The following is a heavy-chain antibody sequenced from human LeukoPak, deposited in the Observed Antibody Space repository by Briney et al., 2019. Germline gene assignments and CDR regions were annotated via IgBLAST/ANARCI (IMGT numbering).Heavy chain of an antibody. V-gene: IGHV3-30*04. CDR3: ASGERERRFDY. J-gene: IGHJ4*02. CDR2: ISYDGSNK. D-gene: IGHD1-26*01. CDR1: GFTFSSYA. Sequence: GRPLRLSCAASGFTFSSYAMHWVRQAPGKGLEWVAVISYDGSNKYYADSVKGRFTISRDNSKNTLYLQMNSLRAEDTAVYYCASGERERRFDYWGQGTLVTVSS.